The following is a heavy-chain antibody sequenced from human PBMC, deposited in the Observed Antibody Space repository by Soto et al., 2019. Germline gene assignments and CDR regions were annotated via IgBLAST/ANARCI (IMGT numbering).Heavy chain of an antibody. Sequence: SETLSLTCTVSGGSISSSSYYWGWIRQPPGKGLEWIGSIYYSGSTYYNPSLKSRVTISVDTSKNQFSLKLSSVTAADTAVYYCARPRLGVGGHSSSSVAFFDYWGQGTLVTVSS. D-gene: IGHD6-6*01. CDR3: ARPRLGVGGHSSSSVAFFDY. CDR2: IYYSGST. J-gene: IGHJ4*02. V-gene: IGHV4-39*01. CDR1: GGSISSSSYY.